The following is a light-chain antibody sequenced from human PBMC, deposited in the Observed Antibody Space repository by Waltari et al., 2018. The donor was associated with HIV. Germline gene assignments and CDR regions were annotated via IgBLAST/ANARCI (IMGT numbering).Light chain of an antibody. J-gene: IGKJ1*01. CDR2: AAS. V-gene: IGKV1-39*01. Sequence: DIQMTQSPSSLSASVGDRVTITCRASQSISSYLNWYQQKPGKAPKLLIYAASSLQSGVPSRFNGRGSGTDFTLTISSLQPEDFATYYCQQSYGTPRTFGQGTKVEIK. CDR1: QSISSY. CDR3: QQSYGTPRT.